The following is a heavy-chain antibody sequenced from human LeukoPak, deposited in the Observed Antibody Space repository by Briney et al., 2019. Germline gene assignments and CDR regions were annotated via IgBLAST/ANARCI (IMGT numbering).Heavy chain of an antibody. V-gene: IGHV1-69*06. CDR3: ARVVGLTGYSSSWYSGYYYYMDV. Sequence: SVKVSCKASGGTFSSYAISWVRQAPGQGLEWMGGIIPIFGTSNYAQKFQGRVTMTADKSTSTAYMELSSLRSEDTAVYYCARVVGLTGYSSSWYSGYYYYMDVWGKGTTVTVSS. J-gene: IGHJ6*03. CDR1: GGTFSSYA. D-gene: IGHD6-13*01. CDR2: IIPIFGTS.